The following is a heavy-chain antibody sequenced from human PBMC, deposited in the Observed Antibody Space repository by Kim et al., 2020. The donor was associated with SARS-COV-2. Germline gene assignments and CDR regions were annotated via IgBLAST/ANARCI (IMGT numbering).Heavy chain of an antibody. CDR1: GGSFSGYY. J-gene: IGHJ6*03. Sequence: SETLSLTCAVYGGSFSGYYWSWIRQPPGKGLEWIGEINHSGSTNYNPSLKSRVTISVDTSKNQFSLKLSSVTAADTAVYYCARAPTAPRYCSSTSCYHYYMDVWGKGTTVTVSS. D-gene: IGHD2-2*01. CDR3: ARAPTAPRYCSSTSCYHYYMDV. V-gene: IGHV4-34*01. CDR2: INHSGST.